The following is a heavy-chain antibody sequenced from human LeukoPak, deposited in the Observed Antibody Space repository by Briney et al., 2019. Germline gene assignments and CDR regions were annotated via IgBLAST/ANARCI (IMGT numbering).Heavy chain of an antibody. J-gene: IGHJ4*02. V-gene: IGHV4-39*01. CDR3: ARVTIVLPFDY. D-gene: IGHD2/OR15-2a*01. CDR2: IYYSGST. Sequence: SETLSLTCTVSGGSISSSSYYWGWIRQPPGKGLEWIGSIYYSGSTYYNPSLKSRVTISVDTSKNQFSLKLSSVTAADTAVYYCARVTIVLPFDYWGQGTLVTVSS. CDR1: GGSISSSSYY.